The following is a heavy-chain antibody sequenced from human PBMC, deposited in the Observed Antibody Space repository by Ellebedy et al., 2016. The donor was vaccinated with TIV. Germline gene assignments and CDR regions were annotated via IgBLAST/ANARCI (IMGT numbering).Heavy chain of an antibody. D-gene: IGHD3-22*01. J-gene: IGHJ4*02. CDR3: ARDRDYYDSSGLGY. CDR2: ISSSNYI. Sequence: GGSLRLXCAASGFAFSRYRMNWVRQAPGKGLEWVSSISSSNYIYYADLLKGRFTVSRDNANNSLYLQMSGLRAEDTAVYYCARDRDYYDSSGLGYWGQGTLVTVSS. CDR1: GFAFSRYR. V-gene: IGHV3-21*01.